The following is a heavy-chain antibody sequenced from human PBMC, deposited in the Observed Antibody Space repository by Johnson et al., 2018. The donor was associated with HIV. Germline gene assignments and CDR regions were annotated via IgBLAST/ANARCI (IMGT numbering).Heavy chain of an antibody. CDR1: GFTVSSNY. CDR2: IGTAGDT. CDR3: ARDLQGRDAFDI. J-gene: IGHJ3*02. Sequence: VLLVESGGGLVQPGGSLRLSCVVSGFTVSSNYMSWVRQAPGKGLEWVSAIGTAGDTYYPDSVKGRFTISRDNSKNTLYLQMNSLRAEDTAVYYCARDLQGRDAFDIWGQGTMVTVSS. V-gene: IGHV3-66*02.